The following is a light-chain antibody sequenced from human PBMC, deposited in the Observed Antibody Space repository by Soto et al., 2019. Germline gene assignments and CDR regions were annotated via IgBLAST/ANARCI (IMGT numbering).Light chain of an antibody. CDR3: HQCKKWPRT. CDR2: RAS. J-gene: IGKJ1*01. CDR1: QIVNTN. V-gene: IGKV3-15*01. Sequence: IVLTQAPSTLSVSPLYRASLSFRASQIVNTNLAWYQHRPGQAPRLLIHRASTRATDIPVRFSGSGSGTEFTLTISSLQSEDFAVYYCHQCKKWPRTFGQGTKVDIK.